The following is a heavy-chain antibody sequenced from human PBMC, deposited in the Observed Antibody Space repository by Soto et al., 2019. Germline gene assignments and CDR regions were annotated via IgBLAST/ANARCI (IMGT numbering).Heavy chain of an antibody. CDR1: GYTFTSYY. CDR3: ARRRECVITGYYFDY. V-gene: IGHV1-46*03. CDR2: INPSGGST. D-gene: IGHD3-22*01. Sequence: QVQLVQSGAEVKKPGASVKVSCKASGYTFTSYYMHWVRQAPGQGLEWMGIINPSGGSTSYAQKFQGRLTMTRDTSTSTVCMGLSSLRSEDTAVYYCARRRECVITGYYFDYWGQGTLVTVSS. J-gene: IGHJ4*02.